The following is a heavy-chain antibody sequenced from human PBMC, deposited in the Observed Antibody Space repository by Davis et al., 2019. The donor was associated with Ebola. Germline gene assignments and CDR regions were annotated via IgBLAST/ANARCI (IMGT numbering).Heavy chain of an antibody. Sequence: ESLKISCAASGFTFSSYSMNWIRQPPGKGLEWIGYIYYSGSTNYNPSLKSRVTISVDTSKNQFSLKLSSVTAADTAVYYCASLADWNYVYWGQGTLVTVSS. V-gene: IGHV4-59*01. D-gene: IGHD1-7*01. CDR1: GFTFSSYS. CDR2: IYYSGST. J-gene: IGHJ4*02. CDR3: ASLADWNYVY.